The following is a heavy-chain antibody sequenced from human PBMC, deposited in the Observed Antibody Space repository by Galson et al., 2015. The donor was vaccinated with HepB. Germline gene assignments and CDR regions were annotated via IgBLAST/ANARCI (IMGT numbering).Heavy chain of an antibody. CDR1: GFTFSSYS. CDR3: ARGCSGGSCYYYYYYMDV. CDR2: ISSSSSTI. D-gene: IGHD2-15*01. Sequence: SLRLSCAASGFTFSSYSMNWVRQAPGKGLEWVSYISSSSSTIYYADSVKGRFTISRDNAKNSLYLQMNSLRAEDTAVYYCARGCSGGSCYYYYYYMDVWGKGTTVTVSS. J-gene: IGHJ6*03. V-gene: IGHV3-48*01.